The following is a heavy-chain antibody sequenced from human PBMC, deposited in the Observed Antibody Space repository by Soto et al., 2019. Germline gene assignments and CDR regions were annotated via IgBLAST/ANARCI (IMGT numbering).Heavy chain of an antibody. CDR1: GFTFNNAW. CDR2: IKSKADGETT. J-gene: IGHJ4*02. Sequence: EVQLAESGGGLVKPGGSLRLSCAASGFTFNNAWLSWVRQAPGKGLEWVGRIKSKADGETTDYAAPVKGRFTISRDDSKNRLFLQMDSLKTEDTALYYWTTGLGQQLVVFDYWGQGTLITVSS. D-gene: IGHD6-13*01. V-gene: IGHV3-15*01. CDR3: TTGLGQQLVVFDY.